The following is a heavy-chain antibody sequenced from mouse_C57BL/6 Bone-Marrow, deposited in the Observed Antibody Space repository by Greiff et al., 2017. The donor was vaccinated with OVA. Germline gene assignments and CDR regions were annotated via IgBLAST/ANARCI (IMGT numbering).Heavy chain of an antibody. D-gene: IGHD4-1*01. V-gene: IGHV3-6*01. J-gene: IGHJ2*01. CDR3: TRGNWDH. CDR1: GYSITSCYY. CDR2: ISYDGSN. Sequence: EVKLQESGPGLVKPSQSLSLTCSVTGYSITSCYYWNWIRQSPGNKLEWMGYISYDGSNTYTPSLKNRTSITRDTSKNQFFLKLNSMTTEDTATYYCTRGNWDHWGQGTTLTVSS.